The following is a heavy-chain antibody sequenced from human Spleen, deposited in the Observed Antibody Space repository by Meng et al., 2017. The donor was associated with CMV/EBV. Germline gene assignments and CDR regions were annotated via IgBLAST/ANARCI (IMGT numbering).Heavy chain of an antibody. CDR2: IIPIFGTA. CDR3: ARGRSLGSSSSPTWDY. CDR1: GGTFSSYA. V-gene: IGHV1-69*05. Sequence: SVKVSCKASGGTFSSYAISWVRQAPGQGLEWMGGIIPIFGTANYAQKFQGRVTITTDESTSTAYMELSRLRSDDTAVYYCARGRSLGSSSSPTWDYWGQGTLVTVSS. J-gene: IGHJ4*02. D-gene: IGHD2-2*01.